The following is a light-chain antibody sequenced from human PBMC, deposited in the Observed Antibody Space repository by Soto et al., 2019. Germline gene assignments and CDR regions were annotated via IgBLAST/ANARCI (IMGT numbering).Light chain of an antibody. CDR1: QGISRW. J-gene: IGKJ1*01. CDR3: QQYGSLPAT. CDR2: AAS. V-gene: IGKV1D-16*01. Sequence: DIQMTQSPSSLSASVGDRVTITCRASQGISRWLAWYQLKPGKAPKSLIYAASTLQSGVPSRFSGSGSGTHFTLTVSRVQPEDSATYDGQQYGSLPATFGQGPNVDIK.